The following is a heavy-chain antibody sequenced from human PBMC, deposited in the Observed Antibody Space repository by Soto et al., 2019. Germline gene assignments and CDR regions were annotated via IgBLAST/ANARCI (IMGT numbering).Heavy chain of an antibody. Sequence: SETLSLTCAVYGGSFSGYYWSWIRQPPGKGLEWIGEINHSGSTNYNPPLKSRVTISVDTSKNQFSLKLSSVTAADTAVYYCARGLSTMIVVVITGYYFDYWGQGTLVTVSS. D-gene: IGHD3-22*01. CDR1: GGSFSGYY. CDR2: INHSGST. J-gene: IGHJ4*02. V-gene: IGHV4-34*01. CDR3: ARGLSTMIVVVITGYYFDY.